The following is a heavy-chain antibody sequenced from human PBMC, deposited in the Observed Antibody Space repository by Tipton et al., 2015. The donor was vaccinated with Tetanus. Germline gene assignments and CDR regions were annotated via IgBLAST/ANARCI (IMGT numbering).Heavy chain of an antibody. CDR2: IYYSGST. Sequence: TLSLTCTVSGGSISSYYWSWIRQPPGKGLEWIGYIYYSGSTNYNPSLKSRVTISVDTSKNQFSLKLSSVTAADTAVYYCARVVGATRTLDYWGQGTLVTVSS. CDR3: ARVVGATRTLDY. V-gene: IGHV4-59*01. CDR1: GGSISSYY. J-gene: IGHJ4*02. D-gene: IGHD1-26*01.